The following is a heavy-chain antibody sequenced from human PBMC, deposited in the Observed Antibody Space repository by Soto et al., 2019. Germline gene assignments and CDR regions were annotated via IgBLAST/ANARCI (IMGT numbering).Heavy chain of an antibody. Sequence: EVQVLESGGGLVQPGGYLRLSCAASGFTFSSYGMNWVRQAPGKGLEWVSGIRSDGDTTYNADSVKGRFTVSRDTSKNTVDLQMNSLRAEVSAVYYCAKGKGVGATPDGANCWGQGTLVTVSS. J-gene: IGHJ4*02. CDR2: IRSDGDTT. CDR1: GFTFSSYG. CDR3: AKGKGVGATPDGANC. V-gene: IGHV3-23*01. D-gene: IGHD1-26*01.